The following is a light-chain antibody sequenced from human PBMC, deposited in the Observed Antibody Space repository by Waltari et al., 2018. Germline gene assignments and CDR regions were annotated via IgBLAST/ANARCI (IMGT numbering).Light chain of an antibody. V-gene: IGKV4-1*01. CDR3: QQSYSSPRT. CDR1: QSVLFSLNNKNY. CDR2: WAS. J-gene: IGKJ1*01. Sequence: DIVMTQSPDSLAVSLGERATINCKSSQSVLFSLNNKNYLAWYQQKPGQPPKLLIYWASTRESGVPDRFSGSESGTDFNLTISSLQAEDVAVYYCQQSYSSPRTFGQGTRVQIK.